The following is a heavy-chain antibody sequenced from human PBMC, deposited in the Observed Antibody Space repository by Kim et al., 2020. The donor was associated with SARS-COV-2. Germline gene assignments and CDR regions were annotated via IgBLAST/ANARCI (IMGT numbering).Heavy chain of an antibody. D-gene: IGHD1-26*01. V-gene: IGHV4-31*03. CDR3: ARSPGEERSLSWGSYHLYYFDY. J-gene: IGHJ4*02. Sequence: SETLSLTCTVSGGSISSGGYYWSWIRQHPGKGLEWIGYIYYSGSTYYNPSLKSRVTISVDTSKNQFSLKLSSVTAADTAVYYCARSPGEERSLSWGSYHLYYFDYWGQGTLVTVSS. CDR1: GGSISSGGYY. CDR2: IYYSGST.